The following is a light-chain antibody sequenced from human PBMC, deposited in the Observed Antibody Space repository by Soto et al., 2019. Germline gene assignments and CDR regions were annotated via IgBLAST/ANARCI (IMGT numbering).Light chain of an antibody. CDR2: WAS. V-gene: IGKV4-1*01. Sequence: DIVMTQSPDALAVTLGERGRVRCQSSQSVVSSSNNLNYLAWYPKRPGQPPRLLIYWASTRESGVPDRFSGRGSGTDFTLTISSLQAEDVAVYDCQQYYTTPAITFGQGTRLDIK. J-gene: IGKJ5*01. CDR3: QQYYTTPAIT. CDR1: QSVVSSSNNLNY.